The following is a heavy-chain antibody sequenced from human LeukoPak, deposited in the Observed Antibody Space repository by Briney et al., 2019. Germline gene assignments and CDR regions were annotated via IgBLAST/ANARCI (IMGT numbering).Heavy chain of an antibody. CDR2: IFPIFRTA. D-gene: IGHD3-22*01. J-gene: IGHJ4*02. Sequence: SVKVSCKASRGTFSRYAIGWVRQAPGQGLEWMGGIFPIFRTAHYAQKFQGRVTITTDESTSTAYMDLSRLRSDDTAVYYCARGRNSVYYFNVVAPSYFDYWGQGTLVTVSS. CDR3: ARGRNSVYYFNVVAPSYFDY. V-gene: IGHV1-69*05. CDR1: RGTFSRYA.